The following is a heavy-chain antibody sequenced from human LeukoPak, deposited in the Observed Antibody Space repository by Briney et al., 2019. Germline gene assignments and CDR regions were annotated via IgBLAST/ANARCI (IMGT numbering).Heavy chain of an antibody. D-gene: IGHD2-15*01. J-gene: IGHJ4*02. V-gene: IGHV1-69*04. CDR2: IIPILGIA. Sequence: ASVKVSCKASRGTFSSYAISWVRQAPGQGLEWMGRIIPILGIANYAQKFQGRVTITADKSTSTAYMELSSLRSEDTAVYYCARGGYCSGGICYNFDFWGQGTLVTVSS. CDR3: ARGGYCSGGICYNFDF. CDR1: RGTFSSYA.